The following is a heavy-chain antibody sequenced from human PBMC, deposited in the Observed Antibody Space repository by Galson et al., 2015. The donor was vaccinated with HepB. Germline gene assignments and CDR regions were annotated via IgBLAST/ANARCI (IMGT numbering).Heavy chain of an antibody. J-gene: IGHJ6*03. CDR2: MNPNSGNT. D-gene: IGHD6-13*01. CDR1: GYTFTSYD. Sequence: SVKVSCKASGYTFTSYDINWVRQATGQGLEWMGWMNPNSGNTGYAQKFQGRVTMTRNTSISTAYMELSSLRSEDTAVYYCARLRYSSSWYGDYYYYMDVWGKGTTVAVSS. CDR3: ARLRYSSSWYGDYYYYMDV. V-gene: IGHV1-8*01.